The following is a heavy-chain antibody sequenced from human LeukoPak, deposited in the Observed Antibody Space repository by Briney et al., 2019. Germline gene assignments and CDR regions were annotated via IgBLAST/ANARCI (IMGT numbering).Heavy chain of an antibody. CDR1: GFTFGTYS. V-gene: IGHV3-21*01. D-gene: IGHD1-26*01. CDR2: ISSSGNYI. Sequence: PGGSLRLSCAASGFTFGTYSMNWVRQAPEKGLEWVSAISSSGNYIYYADSVKGRFTISRDNAMNTLYLQMNSLGAEDTAVYYCARVGQGEWFFDLWGRGTLVTVSS. CDR3: ARVGQGEWFFDL. J-gene: IGHJ2*01.